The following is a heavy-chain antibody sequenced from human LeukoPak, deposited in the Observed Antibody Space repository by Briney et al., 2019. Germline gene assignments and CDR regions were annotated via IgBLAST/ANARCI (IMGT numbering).Heavy chain of an antibody. D-gene: IGHD6-13*01. CDR1: GYTFTGYY. V-gene: IGHV1-2*02. CDR3: ARRRRASSSWMFDP. J-gene: IGHJ5*02. CDR2: INPNSGGT. Sequence: ASVKVSCKASGYTFTGYYMHWVRQAPGQGLEWMGWINPNSGGTNYAQKFQGRVTMTRDTSISTAYMELSSLRSEDTAVYYCARRRRASSSWMFDPWGQGTLVTVSS.